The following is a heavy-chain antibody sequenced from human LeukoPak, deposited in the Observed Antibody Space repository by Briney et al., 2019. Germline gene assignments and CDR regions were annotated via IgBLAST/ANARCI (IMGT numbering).Heavy chain of an antibody. CDR1: GGSISSYY. D-gene: IGHD6-13*01. J-gene: IGHJ4*02. CDR3: ARDHRGSSSYTD. Sequence: SETLSLTCTVSGGSISSYYWSWIRQPPGKGLEWIGYIYYSGSTNYNPSLKSRVTISVDTSKNQFSLKLSSVTAADTAVYYCARDHRGSSSYTDWGQGTLVTVSS. V-gene: IGHV4-59*01. CDR2: IYYSGST.